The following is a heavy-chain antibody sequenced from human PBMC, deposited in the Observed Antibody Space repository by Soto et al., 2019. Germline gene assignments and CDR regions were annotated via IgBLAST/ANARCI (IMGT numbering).Heavy chain of an antibody. Sequence: PETLSLTCTVSVGAISSYYWSWIRQPPGKGLEWVGYIYYSGSTNYNPSLKSRVTISVDTSKNQFSLKLSSVTAADTAVYYCARFSYYDSSGYRSPNFDYWGQGPLVSVSS. CDR2: IYYSGST. CDR3: ARFSYYDSSGYRSPNFDY. V-gene: IGHV4-59*01. J-gene: IGHJ4*02. CDR1: VGAISSYY. D-gene: IGHD3-22*01.